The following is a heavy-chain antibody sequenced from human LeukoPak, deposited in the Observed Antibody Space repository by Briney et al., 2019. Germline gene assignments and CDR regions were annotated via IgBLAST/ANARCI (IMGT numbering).Heavy chain of an antibody. CDR1: GFDFYRYA. CDR2: ISSNNRYI. V-gene: IGHV3-21*01. J-gene: IGHJ4*02. CDR3: ARGSTYYDSSGQVPFDY. D-gene: IGHD3-22*01. Sequence: GGSLRLSCAASGFDFYRYALHWVRQAPGKGLEWVSSISSNNRYIYYADSVKGRFTISRDNAKNSLYLQMNSLRAEDTAVYYCARGSTYYDSSGQVPFDYWGQGTLVTVSS.